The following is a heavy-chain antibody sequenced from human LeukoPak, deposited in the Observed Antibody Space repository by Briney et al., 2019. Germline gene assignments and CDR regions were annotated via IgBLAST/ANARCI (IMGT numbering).Heavy chain of an antibody. Sequence: GKSLRLSCAASGFTLGSFWMSWVRQAPGKGLEWVSAISDSGGTTYYADSVKGRFTISRDNSKNTLYLQVNSLRAADTAVYYCAKGSTYHTCPFDYWGQGTLVTVSS. J-gene: IGHJ4*02. V-gene: IGHV3-23*01. CDR1: GFTLGSFW. CDR2: ISDSGGTT. D-gene: IGHD2-2*01. CDR3: AKGSTYHTCPFDY.